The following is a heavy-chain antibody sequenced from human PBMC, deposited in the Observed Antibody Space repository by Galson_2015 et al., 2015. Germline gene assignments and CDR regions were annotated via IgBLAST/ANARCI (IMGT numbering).Heavy chain of an antibody. V-gene: IGHV4-59*01. CDR1: GGSISSYY. CDR3: ARVGKASGIDY. Sequence: LSLTCTVSGGSISSYYWSWIRQPPGKGLEWIGYIYYSGSTNYNPSLKSRVTISVDTSKNQFSLKLSSVTAADTAVYYCARVGKASGIDYWGQGTLVTVSS. J-gene: IGHJ4*02. D-gene: IGHD6-13*01. CDR2: IYYSGST.